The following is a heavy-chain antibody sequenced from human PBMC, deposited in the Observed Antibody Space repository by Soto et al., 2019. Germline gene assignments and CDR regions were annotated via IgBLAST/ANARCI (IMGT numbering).Heavy chain of an antibody. CDR2: ISWNSGSM. Sequence: PGGSLRLSCAASGFTFDDFDDYAMHWVRRRPGKGLEWVSGISWNSGSMGYADSVKARFTISRDNAKKSLHLQMNSLSAEDTALYYCAKDISGRGSYYYYYGMDVWGQGTTVTVSS. V-gene: IGHV3-9*01. J-gene: IGHJ6*02. CDR3: AKDISGRGSYYYYYGMDV. CDR1: GFTFDDFDDYA. D-gene: IGHD1-26*01.